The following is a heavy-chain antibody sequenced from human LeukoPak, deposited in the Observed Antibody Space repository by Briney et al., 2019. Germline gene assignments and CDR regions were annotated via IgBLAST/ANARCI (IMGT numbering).Heavy chain of an antibody. Sequence: GGSLRLSCAACGFTFSSYSMNLVRQAPGKGLEWVSSISSSSSYIYYADSVKGRFTISRDNAKNSLYLQMNSLRAEDTAVYYCASGMATPTPGILFYWGQGTLVTVSS. CDR3: ASGMATPTPGILFY. J-gene: IGHJ4*02. CDR1: GFTFSSYS. D-gene: IGHD2-15*01. CDR2: ISSSSSYI. V-gene: IGHV3-21*01.